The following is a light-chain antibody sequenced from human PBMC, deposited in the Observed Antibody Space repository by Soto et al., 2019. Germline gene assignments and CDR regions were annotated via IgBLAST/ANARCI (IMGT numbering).Light chain of an antibody. CDR1: QSIASW. CDR3: QQANAFPRIT. CDR2: AAS. J-gene: IGKJ4*01. V-gene: IGKV1-12*01. Sequence: DIPMTQSPSSVSASVGDRVTITCRASQSIASWLAWYQQRPGKAPNLLIYAASTLQSGVPSRFRGSGSGTQFTLTITSLQPEDFATYYCQQANAFPRITFGGGTKVDLK.